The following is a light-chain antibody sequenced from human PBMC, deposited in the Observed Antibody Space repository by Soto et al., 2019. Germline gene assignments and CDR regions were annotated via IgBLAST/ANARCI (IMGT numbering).Light chain of an antibody. Sequence: DIQMTQSPSTLSASIGDRVTITCRASQYMSDWLAWYQQKPGKVPKLLISKASYLESGLPLRFSGSGSGREFTLTISSLQPDDFAIYYCQQYSSYPWTFGQGTKVEVK. CDR3: QQYSSYPWT. CDR2: KAS. J-gene: IGKJ1*01. CDR1: QYMSDW. V-gene: IGKV1-5*03.